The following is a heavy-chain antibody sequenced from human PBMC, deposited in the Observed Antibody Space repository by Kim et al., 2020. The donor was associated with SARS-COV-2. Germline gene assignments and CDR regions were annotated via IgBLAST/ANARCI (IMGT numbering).Heavy chain of an antibody. Sequence: SETLSLTCTVSGGSISSGGYYWSWIRQHPGKGLEWIGYIYYSGSTYYNPSLKSRVTISVDTSKNQFSLKLSSVTAADTAVYYCAREYFDWHRYFDYWGQGTLVTVSS. D-gene: IGHD3-9*01. V-gene: IGHV4-31*03. CDR1: GGSISSGGYY. CDR2: IYYSGST. CDR3: AREYFDWHRYFDY. J-gene: IGHJ4*02.